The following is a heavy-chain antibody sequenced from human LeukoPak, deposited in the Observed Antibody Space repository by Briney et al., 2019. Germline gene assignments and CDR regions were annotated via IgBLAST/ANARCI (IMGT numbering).Heavy chain of an antibody. Sequence: PGRSLRLSCAASGFTFSSYGMHWVRQAPGKGLEWVAVIWYDGSNKYHADSVKGRFTISRDNSKNTLYLQMNSLRAEDTAVYYCARDILMFSGSYYTYYYYGMDVWGQGTTVTVSS. D-gene: IGHD3-10*01. CDR2: IWYDGSNK. CDR1: GFTFSSYG. CDR3: ARDILMFSGSYYTYYYYGMDV. J-gene: IGHJ6*02. V-gene: IGHV3-33*01.